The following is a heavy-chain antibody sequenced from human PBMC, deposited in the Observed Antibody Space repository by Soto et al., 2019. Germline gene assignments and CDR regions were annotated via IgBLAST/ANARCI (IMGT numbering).Heavy chain of an antibody. V-gene: IGHV4-30-4*01. CDR2: IYHSGST. CDR3: ARERPDGARLDP. J-gene: IGHJ5*02. Sequence: QVQLQESGPGLVKPSQTLSLTCTVSGGSISSGDYYWSWIRQPPGKGLEWIGYIYHSGSTYYNPSSKSRVTISVDTSKNQCSLKLSSVTAADTAVYYCARERPDGARLDPWGQGTLVTVSS. CDR1: GGSISSGDYY. D-gene: IGHD6-6*01.